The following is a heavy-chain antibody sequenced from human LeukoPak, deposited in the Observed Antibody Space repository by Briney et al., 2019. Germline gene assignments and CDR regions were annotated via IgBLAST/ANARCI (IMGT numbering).Heavy chain of an antibody. V-gene: IGHV3-30-3*01. Sequence: PGRSLRLSCAASGFTFSSYAMHWVRQAPGKGLEWVAVISYDGSNKYYADSVKGRFTISRDNSKNTLYLQMNSLRAEDAAVYYCARVGIAVAGTGYFDYWGQRTLVTVSS. D-gene: IGHD6-19*01. CDR1: GFTFSSYA. J-gene: IGHJ4*02. CDR2: ISYDGSNK. CDR3: ARVGIAVAGTGYFDY.